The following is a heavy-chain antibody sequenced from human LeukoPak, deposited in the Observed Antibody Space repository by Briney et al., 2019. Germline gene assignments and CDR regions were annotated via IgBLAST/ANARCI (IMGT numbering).Heavy chain of an antibody. D-gene: IGHD5-18*01. Sequence: ASVKVSCKASGYTFTGYYMHWVRQAPGQGLEWMGWINPNSGGTNYAQKFQGRVTMTRDTSISTAYMELSRLRSDDTAVYYCTREWVDTAMVTILNWFDPWGQGTLVTVSS. CDR1: GYTFTGYY. J-gene: IGHJ5*02. CDR2: INPNSGGT. V-gene: IGHV1-2*02. CDR3: TREWVDTAMVTILNWFDP.